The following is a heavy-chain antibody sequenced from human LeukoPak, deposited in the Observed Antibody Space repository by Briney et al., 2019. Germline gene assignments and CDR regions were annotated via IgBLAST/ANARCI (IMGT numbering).Heavy chain of an antibody. V-gene: IGHV1-8*03. J-gene: IGHJ6*03. Sequence: ASVKVSCKASGYTFSSYDINWVRHATGQGLGWMGWMKPNSGNTVYAQKFQGRLTITRNTSISTAYMELSSLRSEDTAVYYCARSGDVVPAADYYYMDVWGKGTTVTVSS. CDR3: ARSGDVVPAADYYYMDV. CDR1: GYTFSSYD. CDR2: MKPNSGNT. D-gene: IGHD2-2*01.